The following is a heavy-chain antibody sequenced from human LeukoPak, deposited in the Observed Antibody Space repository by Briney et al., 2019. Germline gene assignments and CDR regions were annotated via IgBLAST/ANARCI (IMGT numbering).Heavy chain of an antibody. CDR3: VRDRGYCSGGTCYALWDY. V-gene: IGHV3-7*01. Sequence: GGSLRLSCAASGFTFSDYYMTWVRQAPGKGLEWVAHIKEDGGEKHYVDPVKGRFTISRDNAKNSLYLQMNSLRAEDTAMYYCVRDRGYCSGGTCYALWDYWGQGTLVTVSS. CDR2: IKEDGGEK. CDR1: GFTFSDYY. J-gene: IGHJ4*02. D-gene: IGHD2-15*01.